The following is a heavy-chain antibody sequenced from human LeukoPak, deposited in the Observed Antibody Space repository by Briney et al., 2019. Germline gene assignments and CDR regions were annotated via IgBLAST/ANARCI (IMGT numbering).Heavy chain of an antibody. D-gene: IGHD3-10*01. CDR3: ARDENYYGSGSYPYY. J-gene: IGHJ4*02. Sequence: PGGPLRPSWPASGFTFSSFWLSGVGQVPGKGREGLANIKQDGSEKYYVDSVKGRFTISRDNAKNSLYLQMNSLRAEDTAVYYCARDENYYGSGSYPYYWGQGTLVTVSS. V-gene: IGHV3-7*03. CDR1: GFTFSSFW. CDR2: IKQDGSEK.